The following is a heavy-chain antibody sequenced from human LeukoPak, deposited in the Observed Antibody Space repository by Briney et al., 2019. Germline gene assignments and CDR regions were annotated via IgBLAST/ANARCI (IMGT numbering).Heavy chain of an antibody. D-gene: IGHD4-17*01. CDR1: GGSISSYY. V-gene: IGHV4-59*01. CDR2: IYYSGST. J-gene: IGHJ5*02. CDR3: ARYATVISYNWFDP. Sequence: SETLSLTCTVSGGSISSYYWSWIRQPPGKGLEWIGYIYYSGSTNYNPSLKSRVTISVDTSKNQFSLKLSSVTAADTAVYYCARYATVISYNWFDPWGQGTLVSVSS.